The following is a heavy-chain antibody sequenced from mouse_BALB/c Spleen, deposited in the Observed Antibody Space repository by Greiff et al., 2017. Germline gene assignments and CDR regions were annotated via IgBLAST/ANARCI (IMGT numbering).Heavy chain of an antibody. V-gene: IGHV7-3*02. CDR1: GFTFTDYY. Sequence: EVKLMESGGGLVQPGGSLRLSCATSGFTFTDYYMSWVRQPPGKALEWLGFIRNKANGYTTEYSASVKGRFTISRDNSQSILYLQMNTLRAEDSATYYCARDTLLPTLDPYAMDDWGQGTSVTVSS. J-gene: IGHJ4*01. CDR2: IRNKANGYTT. CDR3: ARDTLLPTLDPYAMDD. D-gene: IGHD5-5*01.